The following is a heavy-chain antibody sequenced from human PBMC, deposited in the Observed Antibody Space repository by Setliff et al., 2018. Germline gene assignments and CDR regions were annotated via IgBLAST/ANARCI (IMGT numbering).Heavy chain of an antibody. CDR1: GFTFSSHW. V-gene: IGHV3-7*01. D-gene: IGHD2-2*01. CDR2: IKEDGGEK. CDR3: ARGIVVVPAALDV. J-gene: IGHJ6*04. Sequence: GSLRLSCGASGFTFSSHWMTWVRQAPGKGLEWVANIKEDGGEKYYVDSVKGRFTISRDNSKNTLYLQMNSLRAEDTAVYYCARGIVVVPAALDVWGKGTTVTVSS.